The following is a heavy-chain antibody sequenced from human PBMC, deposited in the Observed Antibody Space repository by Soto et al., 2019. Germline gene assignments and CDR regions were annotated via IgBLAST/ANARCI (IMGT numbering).Heavy chain of an antibody. CDR2: ISYDGNNR. CDR1: GFTFSSDG. J-gene: IGHJ4*02. CDR3: AKDRALVRGIDY. D-gene: IGHD3-10*01. Sequence: QVQLVESGGGVVQPGRSLRLSCAASGFTFSSDGMHWVRQAPGKGLEWLAVISYDGNNRYYADSVKGRFTISRDNSKNTLYLQMNSLTTDDTAVYYCAKDRALVRGIDYWGQGTLVTVSS. V-gene: IGHV3-30*18.